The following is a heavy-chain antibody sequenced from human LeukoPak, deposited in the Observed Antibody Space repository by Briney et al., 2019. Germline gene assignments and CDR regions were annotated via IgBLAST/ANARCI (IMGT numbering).Heavy chain of an antibody. CDR3: ASSIDVGEEDAFDI. D-gene: IGHD3-10*01. V-gene: IGHV1-2*02. CDR1: GYTFTSYY. Sequence: ASVKVSCTASGYTFTSYYTHWVRQAPGQGLEWMGWINPNSGGTNYAQKFQGRVTMTRDTSISTAYMELSRLRSDDTAVYYCASSIDVGEEDAFDIWGQGTMVTVSS. J-gene: IGHJ3*02. CDR2: INPNSGGT.